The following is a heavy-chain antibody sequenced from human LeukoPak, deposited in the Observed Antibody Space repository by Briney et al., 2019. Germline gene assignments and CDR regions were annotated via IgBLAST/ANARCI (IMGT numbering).Heavy chain of an antibody. V-gene: IGHV3-23*01. Sequence: GGSLRLSCGASGFTFSNYAMSWVRQAPGKGLESDSDIRSTGGTTAYADSVKGRFTISRDNSRNTLYLQMNSLRAEDTAVYYCARDNYSRIAAADGAYYYGMDVWGQGTTVTVSS. CDR2: IRSTGGTT. J-gene: IGHJ6*02. D-gene: IGHD6-13*01. CDR1: GFTFSNYA. CDR3: ARDNYSRIAAADGAYYYGMDV.